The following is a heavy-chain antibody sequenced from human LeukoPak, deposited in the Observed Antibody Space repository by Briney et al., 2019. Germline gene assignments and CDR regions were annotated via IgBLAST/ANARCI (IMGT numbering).Heavy chain of an antibody. J-gene: IGHJ3*01. CDR2: INQAESEK. D-gene: IGHD6-25*01. Sequence: PGGSLRLSCAASEFTFSSFWMLWLRQAPGKGLEGGANINQAESEKYYGLSVKGRFTISRDNAKNSLYLQMNSLRDEDTAVYYCARVRGDGFDHDRYDAFDLWGQGTMVTVSS. CDR1: EFTFSSFW. CDR3: ARVRGDGFDHDRYDAFDL. V-gene: IGHV3-7*03.